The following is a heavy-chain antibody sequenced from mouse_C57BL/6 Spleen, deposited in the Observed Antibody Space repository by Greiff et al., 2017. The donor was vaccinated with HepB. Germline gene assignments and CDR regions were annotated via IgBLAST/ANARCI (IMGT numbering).Heavy chain of an antibody. CDR2: INPGSGGT. Sequence: QVQLQQSGAELVRPGTSVKVSCKASGYAFTNYLIEWVKQRPGQGLEWIGVINPGSGGTNYNEKFKGKATLTADKSSSTAYMQLSSLTSEDSAVYFCARSITTVWAMDYWGQGTSVTVSS. CDR3: ARSITTVWAMDY. D-gene: IGHD1-1*01. CDR1: GYAFTNYL. V-gene: IGHV1-54*01. J-gene: IGHJ4*01.